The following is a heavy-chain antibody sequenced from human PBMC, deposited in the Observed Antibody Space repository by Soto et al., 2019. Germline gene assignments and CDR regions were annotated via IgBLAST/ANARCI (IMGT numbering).Heavy chain of an antibody. J-gene: IGHJ3*01. CDR2: ISWNSGSI. Sequence: EVQLVESGGGLVQPGRSLRLFCAASGFTFDDYAMHWVRQAPGKGLEWVSGISWNSGSIGYADSVKGRFTISRDNAKNSLYLQMNSLRAEDTALYYCAKDSYSSGWYFSFWGQGTMVTVSS. V-gene: IGHV3-9*01. CDR1: GFTFDDYA. D-gene: IGHD6-19*01. CDR3: AKDSYSSGWYFSF.